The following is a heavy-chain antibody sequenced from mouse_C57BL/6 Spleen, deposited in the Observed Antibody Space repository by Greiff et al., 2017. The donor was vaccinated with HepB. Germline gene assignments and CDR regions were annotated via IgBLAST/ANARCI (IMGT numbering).Heavy chain of an antibody. CDR1: GFTFSSYG. D-gene: IGHD4-1*01. J-gene: IGHJ2*01. CDR3: AIWDSFDY. Sequence: DVMLVDSGGDLVKPGGSLKLSCAASGFTFSSYGMSWVRQTPDKRLEWVATISSGGSYTYYPDSVKGRFTISRDNAKNTLYLQMSSLKSEDTAMYYCAIWDSFDYWGQGTTLTVSS. CDR2: ISSGGSYT. V-gene: IGHV5-6*02.